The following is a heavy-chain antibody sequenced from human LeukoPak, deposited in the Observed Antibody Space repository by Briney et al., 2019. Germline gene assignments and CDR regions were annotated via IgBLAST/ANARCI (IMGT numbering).Heavy chain of an antibody. CDR1: GYTFTSYG. CDR3: AREYSGYDPLDY. J-gene: IGHJ4*02. D-gene: IGHD5-12*01. V-gene: IGHV1-18*04. CDR2: ISAYNGTT. Sequence: ASVKVSCKASGYTFTSYGISWVRQAPGQGLEWMGWISAYNGTTNYAQKLQGRVTMTTDTSTSTAYMELRSLRSDDTAVYYCAREYSGYDPLDYWGQGTLVTVSS.